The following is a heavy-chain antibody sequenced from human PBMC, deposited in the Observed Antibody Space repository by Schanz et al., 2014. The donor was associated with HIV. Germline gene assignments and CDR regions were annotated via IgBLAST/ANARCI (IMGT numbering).Heavy chain of an antibody. Sequence: EVQLVESGGGLVKPGGSLRLSCTASGFTFSTYTMNWVRKAPGKGLEWVSSIDTRSNYKYYADSVMGRFTISRDNSKNTLFLQMNSLRAEDTAVYFCARDVAGCSGTSCYSDAFDIWGQGTLVTVSS. CDR3: ARDVAGCSGTSCYSDAFDI. CDR1: GFTFSTYT. V-gene: IGHV3-21*02. J-gene: IGHJ3*02. CDR2: IDTRSNYK. D-gene: IGHD2-2*01.